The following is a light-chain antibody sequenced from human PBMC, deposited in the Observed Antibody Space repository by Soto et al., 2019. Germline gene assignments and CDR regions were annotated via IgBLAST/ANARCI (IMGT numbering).Light chain of an antibody. V-gene: IGLV2-14*01. CDR3: SSYTNSNAAV. J-gene: IGLJ7*01. Sequence: QSVLTQPASVSGSPGQSITISCTGTSSDVGGYNYVSWYQQHPGKAPKLMIYNVSNRPSGVSNRFSGPKSGNTASLPDSGLQAEDEADYYCSSYTNSNAAVFGGGTKLTVL. CDR1: SSDVGGYNY. CDR2: NVS.